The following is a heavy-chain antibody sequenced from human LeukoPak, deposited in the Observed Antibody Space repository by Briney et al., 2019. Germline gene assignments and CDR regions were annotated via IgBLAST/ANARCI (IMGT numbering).Heavy chain of an antibody. CDR1: GGSISSYY. Sequence: SETLSLTCTVSGGSISSYYWSWIRQPPGKGLEWIGYIYYSGSTNYNPSLKSRVTISVDTSKNQFSLKLSSVTAADTAVYYCARGAKVDYDILTGYYSLGAFDIWGQGTMVTVSS. J-gene: IGHJ3*02. V-gene: IGHV4-59*01. D-gene: IGHD3-9*01. CDR2: IYYSGST. CDR3: ARGAKVDYDILTGYYSLGAFDI.